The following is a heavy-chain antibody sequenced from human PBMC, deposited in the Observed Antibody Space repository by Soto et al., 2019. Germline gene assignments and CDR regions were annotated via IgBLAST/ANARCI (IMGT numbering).Heavy chain of an antibody. CDR1: GGSISSGGYY. D-gene: IGHD6-13*01. CDR3: ARVGKSAYSSSWYYFDY. V-gene: IGHV4-31*03. CDR2: IYYSGST. Sequence: SETLSLTCTVSGGSISSGGYYWSWIRRHPGKGLEWIGYIYYSGSTYYNPSLKSRVTISVDTSKNQFSLKLSSVTAADTAVYYCARVGKSAYSSSWYYFDYWGRGTLVTVSS. J-gene: IGHJ4*02.